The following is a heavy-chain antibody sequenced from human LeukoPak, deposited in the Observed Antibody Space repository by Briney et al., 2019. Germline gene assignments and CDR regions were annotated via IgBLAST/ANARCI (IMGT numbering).Heavy chain of an antibody. CDR1: GGSISSGSYY. D-gene: IGHD1-26*01. CDR2: IYTSGST. CDR3: ARAGWEGAFDI. V-gene: IGHV4-61*02. Sequence: SQTLSLTCTVSGGSISSGSYYWSWIRQPAGKGLEWIGRIYTSGSTNYNPSLKSRVTISVDTSKNQFSLKLSSVTAAHTAVYYCARAGWEGAFDIWGQGTMVTVSS. J-gene: IGHJ3*02.